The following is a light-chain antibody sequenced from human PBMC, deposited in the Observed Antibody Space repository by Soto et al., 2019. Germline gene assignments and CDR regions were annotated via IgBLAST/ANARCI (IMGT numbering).Light chain of an antibody. V-gene: IGKV3-20*01. CDR3: QQHGSSPPIT. Sequence: EIVLTQAPGTLSLSPGERATLSCRASQSVSSSYLAWYQQKPGQAPRLLIYGASSRATGIPDRFSGSGSGTDSTLTISRLEPEDFAVYYCQQHGSSPPITFGQGTRLAIK. J-gene: IGKJ5*01. CDR2: GAS. CDR1: QSVSSSY.